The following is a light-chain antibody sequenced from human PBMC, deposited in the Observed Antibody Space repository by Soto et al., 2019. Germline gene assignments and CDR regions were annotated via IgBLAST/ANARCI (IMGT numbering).Light chain of an antibody. CDR1: SSNIGAGYD. Sequence: QSVLTQPPSVSGAPGQRVTISCTGSSSNIGAGYDVHWYQQLPGTAPKLLIYGNSNRPSGVPDRFSGSKSGNTASLTISGLQAEDEADYYCCSYAGRYTFDIIFGGGTKLTVL. CDR3: CSYAGRYTFDII. J-gene: IGLJ2*01. CDR2: GNS. V-gene: IGLV1-40*01.